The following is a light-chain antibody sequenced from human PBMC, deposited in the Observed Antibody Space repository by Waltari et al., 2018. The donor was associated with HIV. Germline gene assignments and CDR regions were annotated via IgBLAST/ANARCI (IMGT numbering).Light chain of an antibody. CDR1: NIARKS. J-gene: IGLJ2*01. V-gene: IGLV3-21*04. CDR3: QVWDSSGDHPL. Sequence: SYVLTQPPSVSVAPGKTARITCGGNNIARKSVHWYQHKPGQAPVLVSSDDSDRPSGIPERFSGSNSGNTATLTISRVEAGDEADYYCQVWDSSGDHPLFGGGTKLTVL. CDR2: DDS.